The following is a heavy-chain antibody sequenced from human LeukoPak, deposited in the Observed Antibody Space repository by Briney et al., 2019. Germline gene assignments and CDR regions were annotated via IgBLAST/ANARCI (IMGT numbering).Heavy chain of an antibody. D-gene: IGHD3-9*01. Sequence: SVKVSCKASGYTFTSYAISWVRQAPRQGLEWMGGINPNFGTANYAQKFQGRVTITTDASTSTAYMELSSLRSEDTAVYYCARATLSRDILTGRWFDPWGQGTLVTVSS. CDR1: GYTFTSYA. J-gene: IGHJ5*02. CDR2: INPNFGTA. CDR3: ARATLSRDILTGRWFDP. V-gene: IGHV1-69*05.